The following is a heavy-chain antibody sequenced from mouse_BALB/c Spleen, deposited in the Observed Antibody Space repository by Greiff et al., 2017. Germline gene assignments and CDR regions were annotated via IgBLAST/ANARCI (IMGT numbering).Heavy chain of an antibody. V-gene: IGHV14-3*02. CDR3: ARDYGSSYRFAY. CDR2: IDPANGNT. D-gene: IGHD1-1*01. CDR1: GFNIKDTY. Sequence: VQLQQSGAELVKPGASVKLSCTASGFNIKDTYMHWVKQRPEQGLEWIGRIDPANGNTKYDPKFQGKATITADTSSNTAYLQLSSLTSEDTAVYYCARDYGSSYRFAYRGQGTLVTVYA. J-gene: IGHJ3*01.